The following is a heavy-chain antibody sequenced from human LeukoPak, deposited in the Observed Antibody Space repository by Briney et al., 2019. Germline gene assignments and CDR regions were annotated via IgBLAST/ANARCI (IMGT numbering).Heavy chain of an antibody. J-gene: IGHJ5*02. CDR3: ARDFDTFGGVMNNWFDP. CDR1: GFTFSSYA. Sequence: QPGGSLRLSCAASGFTFSSYAMHWVRQAPGKGLEWVAIIWYDGSKKYYADSVKGRFTISRDDSKNTLYLQMNSLRAEDTAVYYCARDFDTFGGVMNNWFDPWGQGTLVIVSS. CDR2: IWYDGSKK. V-gene: IGHV3-33*08. D-gene: IGHD3-16*01.